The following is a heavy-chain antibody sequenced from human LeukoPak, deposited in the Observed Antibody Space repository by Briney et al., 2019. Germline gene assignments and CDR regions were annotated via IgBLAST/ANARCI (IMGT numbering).Heavy chain of an antibody. CDR2: ISCSGGST. J-gene: IGHJ4*02. Sequence: PGGPLRLSCAASGCTFTSYAMSCVREAPGEGLEWVSDISCSGGSTYYADSVKARFTNSRDNSKSPLFLQMNSLRAEDTAVYYCARDHGSSGYRRDYWGQGTLVTVSS. CDR1: GCTFTSYA. V-gene: IGHV3-23*01. D-gene: IGHD3-22*01. CDR3: ARDHGSSGYRRDY.